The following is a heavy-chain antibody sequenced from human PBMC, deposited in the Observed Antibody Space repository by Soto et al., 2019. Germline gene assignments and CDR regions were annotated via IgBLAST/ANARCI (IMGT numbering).Heavy chain of an antibody. D-gene: IGHD4-17*01. J-gene: IGHJ3*02. CDR1: GGSTSSDNY. Sequence: SETLSLTCTVSGGSTSSDNYWSWIRQPPGKGLEWIGHIYYSGNTDYNPSLKSRLAISIDTSKNQFSLKLCSVTAADTAVYYCARRHGDYDDAFDIWGQGTMVTVSS. CDR3: ARRHGDYDDAFDI. V-gene: IGHV4-39*01. CDR2: IYYSGNT.